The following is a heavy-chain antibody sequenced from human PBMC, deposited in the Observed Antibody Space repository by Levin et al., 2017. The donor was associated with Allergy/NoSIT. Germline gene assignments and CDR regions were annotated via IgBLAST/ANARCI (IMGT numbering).Heavy chain of an antibody. D-gene: IGHD4-17*01. CDR3: ARTKYGDYAQFDY. J-gene: IGHJ4*02. Sequence: TGGSLRLSCAASGFTFSSYSMNWVRQAPGKGLEWVSSISSSSSYIYYADSVKGRFTISRDNAKNSLYLQMNSLRAEDTAVYYCARTKYGDYAQFDYWGQGTLVTVSS. CDR1: GFTFSSYS. V-gene: IGHV3-21*01. CDR2: ISSSSSYI.